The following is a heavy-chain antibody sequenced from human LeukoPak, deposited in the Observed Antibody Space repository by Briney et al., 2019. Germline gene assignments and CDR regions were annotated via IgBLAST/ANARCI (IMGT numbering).Heavy chain of an antibody. CDR2: IYYSGNP. V-gene: IGHV4-39*01. Sequence: SETLSLTCTVSGDSISSNSYYWGWIRQPPGKGLEWVGSIYYSGNPFYNPSLRSRVPISVDPSKTQSSLSLDSVTAADTAVYYCASQLDDYYDSTGYYTGFIDYWGAGTLVTVSS. CDR3: ASQLDDYYDSTGYYTGFIDY. CDR1: GDSISSNSYY. D-gene: IGHD3-22*01. J-gene: IGHJ4*02.